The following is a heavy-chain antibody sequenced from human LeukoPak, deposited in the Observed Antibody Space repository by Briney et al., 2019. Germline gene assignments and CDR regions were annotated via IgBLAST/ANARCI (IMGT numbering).Heavy chain of an antibody. V-gene: IGHV4-59*01. D-gene: IGHD6-6*01. CDR1: AGSINNYY. J-gene: IGHJ6*02. CDR2: IYYSGST. Sequence: SETLSLTCTVSAGSINNYYWSWIRQPPGKGLEWIGYIYYSGSTNYNPSLKSRGTISVDTSKKQASLNLRSVTAADTAVYYCARVAARYVSMDVWGQGTTVTVSS. CDR3: ARVAARYVSMDV.